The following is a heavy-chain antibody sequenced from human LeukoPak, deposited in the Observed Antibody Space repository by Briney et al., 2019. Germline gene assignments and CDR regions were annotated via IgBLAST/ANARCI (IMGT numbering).Heavy chain of an antibody. D-gene: IGHD6-13*01. CDR3: AKIAAAGTGYFDY. CDR1: GYTFTGYY. V-gene: IGHV1-2*02. Sequence: GASVKVSRKASGYTFTGYYMHWVRQAPGQGLEWMGWINPNSGGTNYAQKFQGRVTMTRDTSISTAYMELSRLRSDDTAVYYCAKIAAAGTGYFDYWGQGTLVTVSS. CDR2: INPNSGGT. J-gene: IGHJ4*02.